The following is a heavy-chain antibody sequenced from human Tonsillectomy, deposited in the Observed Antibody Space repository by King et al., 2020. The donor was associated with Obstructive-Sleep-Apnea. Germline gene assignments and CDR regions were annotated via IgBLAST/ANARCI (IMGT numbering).Heavy chain of an antibody. CDR1: GFTVSSNY. Sequence: VQLVESGGGLVQPGGSLRLSCAASGFTVSSNYMTWVRQAPGKGLEWVSIIHIGGISYYADSVKGRFTISRDNAKNTLYLQMNNLRAEDTAVYYCASPLTPLSQHCGQGTLVTVSS. V-gene: IGHV3-66*01. D-gene: IGHD2-15*01. CDR3: ASPLTPLSQH. CDR2: IHIGGIS. J-gene: IGHJ1*01.